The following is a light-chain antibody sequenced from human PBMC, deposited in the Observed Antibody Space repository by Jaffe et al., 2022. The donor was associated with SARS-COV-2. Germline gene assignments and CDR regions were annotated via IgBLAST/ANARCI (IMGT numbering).Light chain of an antibody. V-gene: IGKV4-1*01. CDR1: QSVLYSSNNKNY. CDR2: WAS. J-gene: IGKJ1*01. Sequence: DIVMTQSPDSLAVSLGERATINCKSSQSVLYSSNNKNYLAWYQQKPGQPPQLLTYWASTRESGVPDRFSGSGSGTDFTLTISSLQAEDVAVYYCQQYYSAPPTFGQGTKVAIK. CDR3: QQYYSAPPT.